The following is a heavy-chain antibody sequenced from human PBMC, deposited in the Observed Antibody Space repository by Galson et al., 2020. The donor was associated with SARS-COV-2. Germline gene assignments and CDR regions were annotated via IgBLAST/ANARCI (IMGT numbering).Heavy chain of an antibody. CDR1: GGSIRSSSYY. D-gene: IGHD1-26*01. J-gene: IGHJ5*02. CDR2: IYYSGST. CDR3: ARHCPYSGSYYFFRPYNWFDP. V-gene: IGHV4-39*01. Sequence: SETLSLTCTVSGGSIRSSSYYWGWIRQPPGKGLEWIGSIYYSGSTYYNPSLKSRVTISVDTSKNQFSLKLSSVTAADTAVYYCARHCPYSGSYYFFRPYNWFDPWGQGTLVTVSS.